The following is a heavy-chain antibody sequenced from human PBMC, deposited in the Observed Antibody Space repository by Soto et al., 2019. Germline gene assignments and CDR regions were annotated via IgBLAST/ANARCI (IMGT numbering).Heavy chain of an antibody. Sequence: QVQLVQSGAEVKKPGASVKVSCKASGITSTTYAIHWVRQVPGQGLEWMGWINTGNGNTRYSQRFLGRVSLTTDTSASTASMDLSSPTSEDTAVYYCARAIRGYVTWGQGTLITVSS. CDR1: GITSTTYA. J-gene: IGHJ5*02. V-gene: IGHV1-3*04. CDR2: INTGNGNT. CDR3: ARAIRGYVT. D-gene: IGHD3-16*01.